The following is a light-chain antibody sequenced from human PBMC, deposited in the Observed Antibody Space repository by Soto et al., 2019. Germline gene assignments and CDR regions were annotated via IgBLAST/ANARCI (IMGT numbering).Light chain of an antibody. Sequence: AIRMTQSPSSLSASTGDRVTITCRASQGISSYLAWYQQKPGKAPKLLINAASTLQSGVPSRFSGCGSGTDFTLTISCLQSEDFATYYCQQYYSYPRTFGQGTKVDIK. CDR3: QQYYSYPRT. CDR1: QGISSY. CDR2: AAS. V-gene: IGKV1-8*01. J-gene: IGKJ1*01.